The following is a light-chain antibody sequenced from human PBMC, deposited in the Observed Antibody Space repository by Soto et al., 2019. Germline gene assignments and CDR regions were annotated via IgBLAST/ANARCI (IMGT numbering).Light chain of an antibody. Sequence: QSALTQPASVSGSPGQSITISCTGTSSDVGGYNYVSWYQQNPGKAPKLKIYEVSNRPSGVSNRFSGSKSGNTASLTISGLQGEDEADYYCSSYTTSSTHWVFGGGTKLTV. J-gene: IGLJ3*02. CDR1: SSDVGGYNY. V-gene: IGLV2-14*01. CDR3: SSYTTSSTHWV. CDR2: EVS.